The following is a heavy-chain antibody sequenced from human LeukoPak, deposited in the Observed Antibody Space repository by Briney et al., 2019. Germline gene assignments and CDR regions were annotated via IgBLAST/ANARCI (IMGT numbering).Heavy chain of an antibody. V-gene: IGHV3-23*01. Sequence: SGGSLRLSCAASGFTFSSYAMSWVRQAPGKGLEWVSAISGSGGSTYYADSVKGRFTISRDNSKNTLYLQMNSLRAEDTAVYYCAKGPHAFTYYDLFGWGQGTLVTVSS. J-gene: IGHJ4*02. CDR3: AKGPHAFTYYDLFG. CDR1: GFTFSSYA. CDR2: ISGSGGST. D-gene: IGHD3-3*01.